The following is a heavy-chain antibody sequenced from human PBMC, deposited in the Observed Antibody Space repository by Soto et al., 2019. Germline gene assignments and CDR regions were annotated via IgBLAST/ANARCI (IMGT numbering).Heavy chain of an antibody. Sequence: PSETLSLTCTVSGGSISSYYLSWIRQPPGKGLEWIGYIYYSGSTNYNPSLKSRVTISVDTSKSQFSLKLSSVTAADTAVYYCARMDTSTYYRIDSWGQGTLVTVSS. J-gene: IGHJ4*02. D-gene: IGHD3-22*01. CDR3: ARMDTSTYYRIDS. CDR1: GGSISSYY. V-gene: IGHV4-59*01. CDR2: IYYSGST.